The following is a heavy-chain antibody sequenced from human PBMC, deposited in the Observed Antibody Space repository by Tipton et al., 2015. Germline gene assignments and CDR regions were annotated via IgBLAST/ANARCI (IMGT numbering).Heavy chain of an antibody. V-gene: IGHV4-4*02. Sequence: TLSLTCAVSGGSISSNDWWSWVRQSPGKGLEWIGEIYPRGNTIYNPSLESRFSISIDESNNQFSLNLRSVTAADTAVYYCARVGEGRAYGDWGQGTLVTVSS. J-gene: IGHJ4*02. CDR2: IYPRGNT. CDR1: GGSISSNDW. D-gene: IGHD4-17*01. CDR3: ARVGEGRAYGD.